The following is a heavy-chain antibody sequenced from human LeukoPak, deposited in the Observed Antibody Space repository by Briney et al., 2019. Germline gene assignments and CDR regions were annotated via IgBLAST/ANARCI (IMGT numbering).Heavy chain of an antibody. CDR2: INHSGST. D-gene: IGHD3-3*01. CDR3: ARLFSSLFLEWFPDAFDI. J-gene: IGHJ3*02. V-gene: IGHV4-34*01. CDR1: GGSFSGYY. Sequence: PSETLSLTCAVYGGSFSGYYWSWIRQPPGKGLEWIGEINHSGSTNYNPSLKSRVTISVDTSKNQFSLKLSSVTAADTAVYYCARLFSSLFLEWFPDAFDIWGQGTMVTVSS.